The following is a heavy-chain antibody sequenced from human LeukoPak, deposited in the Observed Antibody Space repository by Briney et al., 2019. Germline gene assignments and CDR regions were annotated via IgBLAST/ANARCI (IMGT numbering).Heavy chain of an antibody. V-gene: IGHV3-48*02. CDR2: ISSSDNTI. CDR3: ARVHRGYSYGRLDY. J-gene: IGHJ4*02. D-gene: IGHD5-18*01. Sequence: GGSLRLSCAASGFTFSFYSMNWVRQAPGKGLEWVSYISSSDNTIHYADSVKGRFTISRDNAENSLYLEMNSLRDEDTAVYYCARVHRGYSYGRLDYWGQGTLVTVSS. CDR1: GFTFSFYS.